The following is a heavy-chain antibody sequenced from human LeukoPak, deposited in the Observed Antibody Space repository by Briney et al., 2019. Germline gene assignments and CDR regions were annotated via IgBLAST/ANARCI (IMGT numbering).Heavy chain of an antibody. D-gene: IGHD4-11*01. CDR3: ARQKHSNYVDY. J-gene: IGHJ4*02. V-gene: IGHV4-59*08. CDR1: GGSISSYY. Sequence: NPSETLSLTCTVSGGSISSYYWSWIRQPPGKGLEWIGYIYYSGSTNYHPSLKSRVTISVDTSKNQFSLKLSSVTAADTAVYYCARQKHSNYVDYWGQGTLVTVSS. CDR2: IYYSGST.